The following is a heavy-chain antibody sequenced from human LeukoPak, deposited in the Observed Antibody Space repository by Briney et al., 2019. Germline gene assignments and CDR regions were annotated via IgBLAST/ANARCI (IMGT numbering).Heavy chain of an antibody. CDR1: GFTFSIYT. CDR3: AKDGHCPDSICPTNIAVAGYVDS. V-gene: IGHV3-23*01. J-gene: IGHJ4*02. Sequence: GGSLRLSCAASGFTFSIYTMNWVRQAPGKGLEWVSIINYNGRNRYYADSVKGRFTISRDNSKNMVYLQMNRLRAEDTAIYYCAKDGHCPDSICPTNIAVAGYVDSWGQGTLVTVSS. D-gene: IGHD6-19*01. CDR2: INYNGRNR.